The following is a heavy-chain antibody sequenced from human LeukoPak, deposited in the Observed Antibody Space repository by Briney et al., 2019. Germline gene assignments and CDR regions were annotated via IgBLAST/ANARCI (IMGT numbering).Heavy chain of an antibody. CDR2: IYYSGST. CDR1: GGSISDYY. J-gene: IGHJ6*03. Sequence: SETLSLTCTVSGGSISDYYWSWIRQPPGEGPEWIGYIYYSGSTTYNPSLKSRVTMSVDTSKNQFSLKLSSVTAADTAVYYCARGDFCSSTSCYLRPMDVWGKGTTVTVSS. V-gene: IGHV4-59*01. CDR3: ARGDFCSSTSCYLRPMDV. D-gene: IGHD2-2*01.